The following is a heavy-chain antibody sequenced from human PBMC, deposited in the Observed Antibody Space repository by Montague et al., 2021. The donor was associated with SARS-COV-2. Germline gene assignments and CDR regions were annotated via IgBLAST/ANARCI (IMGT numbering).Heavy chain of an antibody. CDR1: GFTFSNYY. CDR2: IRHNGSTI. V-gene: IGHV3-11*01. CDR3: AKALMTYVGNWLVDQ. J-gene: IGHJ4*02. D-gene: IGHD3-16*01. Sequence: SLRLSCAASGFTFSNYYMNWIRQAPGKGLEWISYIRHNGSTIYYVDSVKGRFAVFRDNTKNSLYLQMNSLRAEDTAVYYCAKALMTYVGNWLVDQWGQGTLVTVSS.